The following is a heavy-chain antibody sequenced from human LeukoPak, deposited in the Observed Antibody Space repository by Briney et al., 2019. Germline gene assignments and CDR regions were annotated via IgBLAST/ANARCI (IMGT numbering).Heavy chain of an antibody. Sequence: GGSLRLSCAASGFTFSNYAMSRVRQAPGKGLEWVSSINGRGGSAYYADSVKGRFTISRDNSKNTLYLQMNSLRAEDTAVYYCAKKYDMTGYWGQGTLVTVSS. CDR2: INGRGGSA. D-gene: IGHD3-9*01. CDR1: GFTFSNYA. V-gene: IGHV3-23*01. J-gene: IGHJ4*02. CDR3: AKKYDMTGY.